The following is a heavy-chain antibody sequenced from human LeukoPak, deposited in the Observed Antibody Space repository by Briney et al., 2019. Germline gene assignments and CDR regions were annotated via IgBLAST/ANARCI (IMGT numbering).Heavy chain of an antibody. CDR2: IKQDGSEK. CDR1: GFTFSSYW. J-gene: IGHJ6*02. CDR3: AREAAGLDYYYYGMDV. V-gene: IGHV3-7*01. D-gene: IGHD6-13*01. Sequence: GGSLRLSCAASGFTFSSYWMSWVRQAPGKGLEWVANIKQDGSEKYYVDSVKGRFTISRDNAKNSLYLQMNSLRVEDTAVYYCAREAAGLDYYYYGMDVWGQGTTVTVSS.